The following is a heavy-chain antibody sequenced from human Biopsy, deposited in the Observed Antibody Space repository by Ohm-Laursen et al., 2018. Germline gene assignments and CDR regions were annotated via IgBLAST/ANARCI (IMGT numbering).Heavy chain of an antibody. CDR2: ISGIGDTT. D-gene: IGHD3-16*01. Sequence: SLRPSCAASGFTFSDYYMSWIRQAPGRGLEWVSHISGIGDTTYYADSVKGRFTISRDNSKNSLYLQMNSLRAEDTAVYYCARDLTWGSYFDSWGQGSPVTVSS. J-gene: IGHJ4*02. CDR3: ARDLTWGSYFDS. CDR1: GFTFSDYY. V-gene: IGHV3-11*01.